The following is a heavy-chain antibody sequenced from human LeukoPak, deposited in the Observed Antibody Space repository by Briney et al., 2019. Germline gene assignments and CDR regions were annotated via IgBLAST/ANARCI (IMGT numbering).Heavy chain of an antibody. J-gene: IGHJ5*02. CDR3: AKDPTQRVMVYTFNWFDP. V-gene: IGHV3-30*18. CDR2: ISYDGSNK. CDR1: GFTFSSYG. D-gene: IGHD2-8*01. Sequence: PGGSLRLSCAASGFTFSSYGMHWVRQAPGKGLEWVAVISYDGSNKYYADSVKGRFTISRDNSKNTLYLQMNSLRAEDTAVYYCAKDPTQRVMVYTFNWFDPWGQGTLVTVSS.